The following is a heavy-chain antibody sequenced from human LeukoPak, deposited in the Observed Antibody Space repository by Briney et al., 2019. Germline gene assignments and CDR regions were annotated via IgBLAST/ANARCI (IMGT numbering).Heavy chain of an antibody. CDR1: GFTFSNYA. Sequence: GGSLRLSCAASGFTFSNYAMHWVRQAPGKGLEWVAATSHDEGNKYYADSVKGRFTISRDNSMNTLYLEVNSPRTDDTAVYYCARGPGLAMGKGYFDYCGQGTLVTVSS. J-gene: IGHJ4*02. CDR2: TSHDEGNK. V-gene: IGHV3-30-3*01. CDR3: ARGPGLAMGKGYFDY. D-gene: IGHD5-18*01.